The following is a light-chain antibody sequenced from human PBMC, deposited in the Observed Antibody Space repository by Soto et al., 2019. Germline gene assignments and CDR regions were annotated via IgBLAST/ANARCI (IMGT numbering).Light chain of an antibody. J-gene: IGKJ5*01. Sequence: DIQMTQSPSSLSASVGDRVTITCQASQDISNYLNWYQQKPGKAPKLLIYDASNLETGVPSRFSGSGSGTDFTFTISSLQPEEIATYYCQQYDNHPITFGQGTRLEIK. CDR2: DAS. V-gene: IGKV1-33*01. CDR3: QQYDNHPIT. CDR1: QDISNY.